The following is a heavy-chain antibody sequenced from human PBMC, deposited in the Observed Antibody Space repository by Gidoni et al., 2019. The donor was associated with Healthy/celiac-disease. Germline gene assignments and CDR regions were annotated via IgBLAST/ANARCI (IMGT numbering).Heavy chain of an antibody. V-gene: IGHV3-30-3*01. CDR3: ARITRIVGDTHNDY. D-gene: IGHD1-26*01. CDR1: GFTFSSYA. Sequence: QVQLVESGGGVVQPGRSLRLSCAASGFTFSSYAMHWVRQAPGKGLEWVAVISYHGSNKYYADSVKGRFTISRDNSKNTLYLQMNSLRAEDTAVYYCARITRIVGDTHNDYWGQGTLVTVSS. J-gene: IGHJ4*02. CDR2: ISYHGSNK.